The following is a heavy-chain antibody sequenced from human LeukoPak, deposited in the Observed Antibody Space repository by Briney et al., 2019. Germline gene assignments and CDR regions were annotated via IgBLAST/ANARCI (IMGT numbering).Heavy chain of an antibody. Sequence: GASVKVSCKASGYTFTSYDINWVRQATGQGLEGMGWMNPNSGNTGSAHKFQGRLTMTRNTSISTAYMELSSLRSEDTAVYYCARRSQAGGTGIGYWGQGTLVTVSS. CDR1: GYTFTSYD. CDR3: ARRSQAGGTGIGY. D-gene: IGHD2-21*01. V-gene: IGHV1-8*01. CDR2: MNPNSGNT. J-gene: IGHJ4*02.